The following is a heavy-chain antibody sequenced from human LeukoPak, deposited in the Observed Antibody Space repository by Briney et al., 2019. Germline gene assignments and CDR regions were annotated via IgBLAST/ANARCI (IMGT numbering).Heavy chain of an antibody. CDR1: GFTFSSYA. V-gene: IGHV3-23*01. J-gene: IGHJ6*04. CDR2: ISGSGGST. Sequence: GGSLRLSCAASGFTFSSYAMSWVRQAPGEGLEWVSAISGSGGSTYYADSVKGRFTISRDNSKNTLYVQMNSLRVEDTAVYYCAREPPTTVAAPYYGMDVWGKGTTVTVSS. D-gene: IGHD4-23*01. CDR3: AREPPTTVAAPYYGMDV.